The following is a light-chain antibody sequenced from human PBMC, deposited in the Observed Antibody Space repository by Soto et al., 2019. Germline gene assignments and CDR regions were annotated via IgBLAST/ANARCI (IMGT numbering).Light chain of an antibody. CDR2: AAS. CDR3: QQLNTYPWT. CDR1: QGSSSY. Sequence: DIPLTQSPSFLSASVGDRVTITCRARQGSSSYLTWYQQKPGKAPKLLIYAASTLQSGVPSRFSGSGSGTEFTLTISCLQPEDFATYYCQQLNTYPWTFGQGTRVEIK. J-gene: IGKJ1*01. V-gene: IGKV1-9*01.